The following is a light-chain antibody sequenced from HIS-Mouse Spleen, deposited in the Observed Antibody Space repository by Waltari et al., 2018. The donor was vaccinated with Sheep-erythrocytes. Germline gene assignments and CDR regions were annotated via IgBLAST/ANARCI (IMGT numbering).Light chain of an antibody. V-gene: IGLV2-8*01. J-gene: IGLJ3*02. CDR3: SSYAGSNNWV. CDR2: EVS. Sequence: QSALTQPPSASGSPGQSVTIPCTGTRSYVGGYNSVSWYQQHPGKAPKLMIYEVSKRPSGVPDRFSGSKSGNTASLTVSGLQAEDEADYYCSSYAGSNNWVFGGGTKLTVL. CDR1: RSYVGGYNS.